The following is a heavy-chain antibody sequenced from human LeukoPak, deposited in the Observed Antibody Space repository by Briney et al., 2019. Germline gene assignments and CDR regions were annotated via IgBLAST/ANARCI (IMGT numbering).Heavy chain of an antibody. D-gene: IGHD3-10*01. V-gene: IGHV1-2*02. Sequence: GASVKVSCKASGYTFTDYYIHWVRQAPGQGLEWMGWINTSSGGTAYAQKFQGRVTITTDTSIITAYMEMNWLSSDDTAVYYCARIWRPTEGSYFQHWGQGTLVTVSS. CDR2: INTSSGGT. CDR1: GYTFTDYY. J-gene: IGHJ1*01. CDR3: ARIWRPTEGSYFQH.